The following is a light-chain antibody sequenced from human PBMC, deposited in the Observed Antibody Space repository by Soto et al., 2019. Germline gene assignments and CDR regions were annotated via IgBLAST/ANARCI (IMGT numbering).Light chain of an antibody. CDR1: SSDVGNYKY. CDR2: EVS. CDR3: LSYTSRGTYV. Sequence: QSALTQPASVSGSPGQSITISCTGTSSDVGNYKYVSWYQQHPGKAPKVIMYEVSNRPSGVSDRVSGSNSGNTASLTISGLQAEDETDYYCLSYTSRGTYVFGTGTKLTVL. J-gene: IGLJ1*01. V-gene: IGLV2-14*01.